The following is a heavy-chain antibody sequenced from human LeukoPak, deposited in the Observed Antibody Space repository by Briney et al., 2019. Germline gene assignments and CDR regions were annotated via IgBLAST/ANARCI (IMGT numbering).Heavy chain of an antibody. J-gene: IGHJ4*02. V-gene: IGHV3-30*03. CDR2: ISYDGSNK. D-gene: IGHD5-12*01. CDR1: GFTFSSSD. Sequence: GRSLRLSCAASGFTFSSSDMHWVRQAPGKGLEWVAVISYDGSNKYYADSVKGRFTISRDYSKNTLFLQMNSLRAEDTAVYYCASARALYGYSGYDEPYFDYWGQGTLVTVSS. CDR3: ASARALYGYSGYDEPYFDY.